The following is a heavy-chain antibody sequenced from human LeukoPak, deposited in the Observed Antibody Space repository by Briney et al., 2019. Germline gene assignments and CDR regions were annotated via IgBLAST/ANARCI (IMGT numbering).Heavy chain of an antibody. Sequence: GGSLRLSCAASGLTFSSYGMHWVRQAPGKGLEWVAVIWYDGSNKYYADSVKGRFTISRDNSKNTLYLQMNSLRAEDTAVYYCARDLMTTVTYYFDYWGQGTLVTVSS. CDR1: GLTFSSYG. CDR3: ARDLMTTVTYYFDY. V-gene: IGHV3-33*08. D-gene: IGHD4-17*01. CDR2: IWYDGSNK. J-gene: IGHJ4*02.